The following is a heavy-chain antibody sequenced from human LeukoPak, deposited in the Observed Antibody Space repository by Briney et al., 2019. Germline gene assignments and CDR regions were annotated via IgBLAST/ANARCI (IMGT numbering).Heavy chain of an antibody. J-gene: IGHJ4*02. CDR1: GFIFSSYA. CDR2: ICGSAGST. D-gene: IGHD3-10*01. CDR3: TKGWEGTGSYLYFDY. Sequence: GGSLRLSCGASGFIFSSYAMCWLRQAPGKGLEGVSGICGSAGSTYYADSVKGRFTISSDNSKNTLFLQMNSLRAEDTAVYYCTKGWEGTGSYLYFDYWRQGTLVSV. V-gene: IGHV3-23*01.